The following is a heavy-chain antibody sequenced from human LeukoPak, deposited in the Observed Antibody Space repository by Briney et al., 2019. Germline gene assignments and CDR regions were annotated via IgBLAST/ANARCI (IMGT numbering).Heavy chain of an antibody. CDR1: GGTFSSYA. V-gene: IGHV1-69*13. J-gene: IGHJ4*02. Sequence: SVKVSCKASGGTFSSYAISWVRQAPGQGLEWMGGIIPILGTANYAQKFQGRVTITADESTNTAYMELSSLRSEDTAVYYCARGTSVVPTTDYWGQGTLVTVSS. D-gene: IGHD1-26*01. CDR2: IIPILGTA. CDR3: ARGTSVVPTTDY.